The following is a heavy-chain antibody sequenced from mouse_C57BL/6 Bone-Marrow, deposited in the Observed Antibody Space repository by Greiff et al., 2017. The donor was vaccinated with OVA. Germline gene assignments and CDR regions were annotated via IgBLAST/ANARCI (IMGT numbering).Heavy chain of an antibody. V-gene: IGHV1-26*01. D-gene: IGHD1-1*01. CDR2: INPNNGGT. Sequence: EVQLQQSGPELVKPGASVKISCKASGYTFTDYYMNWVKQSHGKSLEWIGDINPNNGGTSYNQKFKGKATLTVDKSSSTAYMELRSLTSEDSAVYYCARDDGWFAYWGQGTLVTVSA. CDR3: ARDDGWFAY. J-gene: IGHJ3*01. CDR1: GYTFTDYY.